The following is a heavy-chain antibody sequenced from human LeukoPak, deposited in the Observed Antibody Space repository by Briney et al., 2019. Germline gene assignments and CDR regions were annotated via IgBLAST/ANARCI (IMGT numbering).Heavy chain of an antibody. Sequence: SETLSLTCAVYGGSFSGYYWSWIRQPPGKGLEWIGYIYYSGSTNYNPSLKSRVTISVDTSKNQFSLKLSSVTAADTAVYYCARRSEYSSGHDAFDIWGQGTMVTVSS. CDR2: IYYSGST. V-gene: IGHV4-59*08. J-gene: IGHJ3*02. CDR1: GGSFSGYY. CDR3: ARRSEYSSGHDAFDI. D-gene: IGHD6-19*01.